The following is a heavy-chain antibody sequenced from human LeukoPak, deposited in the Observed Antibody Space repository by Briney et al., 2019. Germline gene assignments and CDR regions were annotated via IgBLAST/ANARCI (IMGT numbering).Heavy chain of an antibody. CDR2: ISGSGGST. CDR3: AKDLYDSSGYYYFWDY. D-gene: IGHD3-22*01. V-gene: IGHV3-23*01. CDR1: GFTFSSYA. Sequence: GGSLRLSCAASGFTFSSYAMSWVRQAPGKGLEWVSAISGSGGSTYYADSVKGRFTISRDNSKNTLYLQMNSLRAEDTAVYYCAKDLYDSSGYYYFWDYWGQGTLVTVSS. J-gene: IGHJ4*02.